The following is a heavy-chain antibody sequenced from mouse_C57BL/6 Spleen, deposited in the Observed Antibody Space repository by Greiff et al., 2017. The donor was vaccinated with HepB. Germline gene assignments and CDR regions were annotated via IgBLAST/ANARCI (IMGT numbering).Heavy chain of an antibody. D-gene: IGHD1-1*01. CDR2: IWSDGST. J-gene: IGHJ2*01. CDR1: GFSLTSYG. V-gene: IGHV2-6-1*01. CDR3: ARHVSYGSSYHFDY. Sequence: VQLVESGPGLVAPSQSLSITCTVSGFSLTSYGVHWVRQPPGKGLEWLVVIWSDGSTTYNSALNSRLSISKDNSKSQVCLKMNSLQTDDTAMYYCARHVSYGSSYHFDYWGQGTTLTVSS.